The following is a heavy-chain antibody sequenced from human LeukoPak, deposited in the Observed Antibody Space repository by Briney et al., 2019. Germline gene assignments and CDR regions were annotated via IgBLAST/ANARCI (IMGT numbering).Heavy chain of an antibody. J-gene: IGHJ4*02. V-gene: IGHV3-23*01. Sequence: GGSLRLSCAASGFTFSNYAMSWVRQAPGKGLEWVSSISGSSTYYADSVTGRFTISRDNSKNTLYLQMNSLRAEDTAIYYCAKGVSSLTFSFDYWGQGTLVTVSS. CDR2: ISGSST. CDR1: GFTFSNYA. D-gene: IGHD6-13*01. CDR3: AKGVSSLTFSFDY.